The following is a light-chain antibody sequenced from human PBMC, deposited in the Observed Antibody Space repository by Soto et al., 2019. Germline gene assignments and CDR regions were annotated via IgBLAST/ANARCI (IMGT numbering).Light chain of an antibody. CDR2: KAS. V-gene: IGKV1-5*03. CDR1: QTISSW. J-gene: IGKJ1*01. Sequence: DIQMTQSPSTLSGSVGDRVTITCRASQTISSWLAWYQQKPGKAPKLLIYKASTLKSGVPSRFSGSGSGTEFTLTTISLQPDDFATYYCQHYNSYSEAFGQGTKVDI. CDR3: QHYNSYSEA.